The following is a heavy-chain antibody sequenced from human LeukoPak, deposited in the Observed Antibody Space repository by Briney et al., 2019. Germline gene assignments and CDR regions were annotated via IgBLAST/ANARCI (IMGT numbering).Heavy chain of an antibody. CDR1: GFTFSRHW. CDR2: INGDGSST. V-gene: IGHV3-74*01. CDR3: ARAPYSSSWTFDY. Sequence: GGSLRLSCAASGFTFSRHWMHWVRQAPGKGPLWVSRINGDGSSTNYADSVKGRLTISRDNAKDTLYLQMNSLRVEDTAVYYCARAPYSSSWTFDYWGQGTLVTVSS. J-gene: IGHJ4*02. D-gene: IGHD6-13*01.